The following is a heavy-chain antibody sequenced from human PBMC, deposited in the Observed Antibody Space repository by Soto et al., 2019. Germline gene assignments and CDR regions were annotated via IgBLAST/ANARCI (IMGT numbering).Heavy chain of an antibody. Sequence: QIQLVESGGGVVQPGRSLRLSCAASGLTFRSCGMHWVRQAPGKGLEWVSVIWYDGTTKYYADSVKGRFTISRDTSKNTVFLQMDSLRAEDTAVYYCVRDLGRPVGSLMNDAFNLWGQGTMVTVSS. V-gene: IGHV3-33*01. CDR3: VRDLGRPVGSLMNDAFNL. J-gene: IGHJ3*01. CDR1: GLTFRSCG. D-gene: IGHD1-26*01. CDR2: IWYDGTTK.